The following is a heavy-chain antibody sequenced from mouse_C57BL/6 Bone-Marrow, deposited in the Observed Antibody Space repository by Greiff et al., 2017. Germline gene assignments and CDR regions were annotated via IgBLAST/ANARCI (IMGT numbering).Heavy chain of an antibody. CDR1: GYTFTSYW. CDR2: IYPGSGST. D-gene: IGHD2-2*01. V-gene: IGHV1-55*01. Sequence: QVQLQQPGAELVKPGASVKMSCKASGYTFTSYWITWVKQRPGQGLEWIGDIYPGSGSTNYNEKFKSKATLTVDTSSSTAYMQLSSLTSEDSAVYYCARSLRKSIYYGYGGFAYWGQGTLVTVSA. J-gene: IGHJ3*01. CDR3: ARSLRKSIYYGYGGFAY.